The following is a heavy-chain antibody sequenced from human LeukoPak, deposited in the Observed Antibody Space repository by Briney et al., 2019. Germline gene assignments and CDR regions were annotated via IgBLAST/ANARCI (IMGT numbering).Heavy chain of an antibody. D-gene: IGHD5-24*01. CDR3: ARGPDDFDY. J-gene: IGHJ4*02. V-gene: IGHV4-59*01. CDR2: ISYSESA. Sequence: SETLSLTCTVSGGSISGYYWSWIRQPPGKGLEWIGYISYSESARYNPSLRSRVTISIDTSKSQFSLKVSSVTAADSAVYYCARGPDDFDYWGQGILVTVSS. CDR1: GGSISGYY.